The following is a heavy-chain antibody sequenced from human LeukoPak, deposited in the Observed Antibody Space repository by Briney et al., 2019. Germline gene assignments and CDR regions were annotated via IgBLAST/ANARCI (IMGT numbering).Heavy chain of an antibody. CDR2: ISTSGSTI. V-gene: IGHV3-48*03. J-gene: IGHJ4*02. CDR3: AREGSYYFDY. CDR1: GFTFSSYE. D-gene: IGHD3-10*01. Sequence: PGGSLRLSCAASGFTFSSYEMIWVRQAPWKGLEWVSYISTSGSTIYYADSVKGRFTISRDNAKNSLYLQMNSLRAEDTAVYYCAREGSYYFDYWGQGTLVTVSS.